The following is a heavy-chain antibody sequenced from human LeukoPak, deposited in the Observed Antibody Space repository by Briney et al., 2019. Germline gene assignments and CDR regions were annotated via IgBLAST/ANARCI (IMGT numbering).Heavy chain of an antibody. J-gene: IGHJ6*03. Sequence: GRSLRLSCAASGFTFDDYSMHRGRHAPGKGLEWVSGISWNSGSIGFADSVKGRLTISRDNAKNSLYLQMNSLRTEDMAMYYCAKDGSSGSRYYYYMDVWGKGTTVTVSS. V-gene: IGHV3-9*03. CDR2: ISWNSGSI. CDR1: GFTFDDYS. D-gene: IGHD6-19*01. CDR3: AKDGSSGSRYYYYMDV.